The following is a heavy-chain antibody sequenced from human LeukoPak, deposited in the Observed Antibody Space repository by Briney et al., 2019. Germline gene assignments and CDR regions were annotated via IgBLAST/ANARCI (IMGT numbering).Heavy chain of an antibody. CDR1: GGSISSSSYY. CDR2: IYHSGST. CDR3: ARDSGYSSSWYVISFDY. J-gene: IGHJ4*02. V-gene: IGHV4-39*07. D-gene: IGHD6-13*01. Sequence: SETLSLTCTVSGGSISSSSYYWGWIRQPPGKGLEWIGSIYHSGSTYYNPSLKSRVTISVDTSKNQFSLKLSSVTAADTAVYYCARDSGYSSSWYVISFDYWGQGTLVTVSS.